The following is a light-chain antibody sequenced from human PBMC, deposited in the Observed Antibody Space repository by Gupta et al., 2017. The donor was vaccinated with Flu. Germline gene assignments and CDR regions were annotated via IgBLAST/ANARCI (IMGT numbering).Light chain of an antibody. Sequence: VTPGQPASISCKSSQSLLHSDGKTYLFWYLQRPGQPPHLLIYERSNRDLGVPDRFSGSGSGTDFTLKISLVEAEDVGVYYCMQSLQLPYTFGQGTRLEMK. CDR3: MQSLQLPYT. CDR2: ERS. V-gene: IGKV2D-29*01. J-gene: IGKJ2*01. CDR1: QSLLHSDGKTY.